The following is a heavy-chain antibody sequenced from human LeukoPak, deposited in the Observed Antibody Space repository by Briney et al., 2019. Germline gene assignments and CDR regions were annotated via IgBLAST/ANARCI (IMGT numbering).Heavy chain of an antibody. CDR2: IYYSGST. V-gene: IGHV4-30-4*01. CDR1: GGSISSGDYY. Sequence: SETLSLTRTVSGGSISSGDYYWSWIRQPPGKGLEWIGYIYYSGSTYYNPSLKSRVTISVDTSKNQFSLKLSSVTAADTAVYYCARVVVMRGRWLDYWGQGTLVTVSS. J-gene: IGHJ4*02. D-gene: IGHD3-22*01. CDR3: ARVVVMRGRWLDY.